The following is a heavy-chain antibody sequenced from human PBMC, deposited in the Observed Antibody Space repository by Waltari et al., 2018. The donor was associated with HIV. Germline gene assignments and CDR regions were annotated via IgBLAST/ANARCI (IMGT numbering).Heavy chain of an antibody. Sequence: EVQLVESGGGLVQPGGSLRLSCAASGFTISTSWMSWVRQAPGKGLEWVANIKQDGSEKYYVDSVKGRFTISRDNTKNSLYLQMNSLRAEDTAVYYCARDHTWLHSDSWGQGTLVTVSS. CDR3: ARDHTWLHSDS. CDR1: GFTISTSW. D-gene: IGHD5-12*01. V-gene: IGHV3-7*01. J-gene: IGHJ4*02. CDR2: IKQDGSEK.